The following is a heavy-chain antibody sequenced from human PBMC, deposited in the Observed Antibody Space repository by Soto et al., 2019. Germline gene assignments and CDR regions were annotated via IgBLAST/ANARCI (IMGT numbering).Heavy chain of an antibody. D-gene: IGHD6-19*01. CDR1: GDSVSSNSAA. CDR2: TYYRSKWYN. Sequence: SQTLSLTCAISGDSVSSNSAAWNWIRQSPSRGLEWLGRTYYRSKWYNDYAVSVKSRITINPDTSKNQFSLQLNSVTPEDTAVYYCARDRIAVAGTSIEHKQKNRFDPWGQGTLVTVSS. V-gene: IGHV6-1*01. CDR3: ARDRIAVAGTSIEHKQKNRFDP. J-gene: IGHJ5*02.